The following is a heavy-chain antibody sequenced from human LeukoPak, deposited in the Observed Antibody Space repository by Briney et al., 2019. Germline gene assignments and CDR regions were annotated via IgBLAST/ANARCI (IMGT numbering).Heavy chain of an antibody. V-gene: IGHV4-39*07. J-gene: IGHJ4*02. CDR3: ARYNRDYGGFDY. D-gene: IGHD4/OR15-4a*01. CDR1: GVSISTSSYY. Sequence: PSETLSLTCTVSGVSISTSSYYWGWIRQPPGKGLEWIGSIYYSGSTYYNPPLKSRVTISVDTSKNQFSLKLSSVTAADTAVYSCARYNRDYGGFDYWGQGTLVAVSS. CDR2: IYYSGST.